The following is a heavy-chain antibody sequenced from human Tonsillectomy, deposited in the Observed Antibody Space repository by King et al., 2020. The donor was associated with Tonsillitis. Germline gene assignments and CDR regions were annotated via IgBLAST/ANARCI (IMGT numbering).Heavy chain of an antibody. Sequence: VQLVESGGGLVTPGVSLILSCATSGFTFSNSDMNWVRQAPGKGLDWGSPISSSSTFIYYADSVKGRFTISRDNAKNSLYLQMNSLRAGDTAVYYCARDKGADYFDSGRGAFDVWGQGTMVTVSS. J-gene: IGHJ3*01. V-gene: IGHV3-21*03. CDR3: ARDKGADYFDSGRGAFDV. CDR1: GFTFSNSD. D-gene: IGHD3-22*01. CDR2: ISSSSTFI.